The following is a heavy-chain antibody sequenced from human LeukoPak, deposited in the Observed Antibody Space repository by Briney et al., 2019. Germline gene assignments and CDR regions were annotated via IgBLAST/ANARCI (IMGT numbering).Heavy chain of an antibody. V-gene: IGHV3-15*01. D-gene: IGHD1-14*01. CDR1: GFTFSNAG. J-gene: IGHJ6*02. CDR3: TTDPEPLLYGDYAFYGMDV. CDR2: IKSKTDGGTT. Sequence: GGSLRLSCAPSGFTFSNAGMSRVRQAPGKGLEWVGRIKSKTDGGTTDYAAPVKGRFTISRDDSKNTLYLQMNSLKTEDTAVYYCTTDPEPLLYGDYAFYGMDVWGQGTTVTVSS.